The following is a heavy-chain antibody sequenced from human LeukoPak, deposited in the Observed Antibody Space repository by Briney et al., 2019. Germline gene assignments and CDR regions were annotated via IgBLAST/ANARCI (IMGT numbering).Heavy chain of an antibody. Sequence: GRSLRLSCAASGFTVSNNYMSWVRQPPGKGLEWVSFIYTGANTYYADSVKGRFTISRDNSKNTLYLQMDSLRAEDTAVYYCARDGGSGISYGNYIYYGMDVWGQGTTVTVSS. CDR1: GFTVSNNY. CDR2: IYTGANT. D-gene: IGHD5-18*01. V-gene: IGHV3-53*01. J-gene: IGHJ6*02. CDR3: ARDGGSGISYGNYIYYGMDV.